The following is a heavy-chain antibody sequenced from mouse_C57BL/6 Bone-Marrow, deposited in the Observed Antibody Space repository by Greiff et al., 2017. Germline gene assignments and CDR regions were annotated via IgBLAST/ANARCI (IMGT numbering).Heavy chain of an antibody. CDR3: ESSVTTGASYYAMAY. CDR2: IHPSSGST. CDR1: GYTFTSYW. D-gene: IGHD2-3*01. J-gene: IGHJ4*01. V-gene: IGHV1-64*01. Sequence: QVQLQQPGAELVKPGASVKLSCKASGYTFTSYWMHWVKQRPGQGLAWIGMIHPSSGSTNYNEKFKSKATLTVAQSSSTASLPLSSLTSEDSAVYYVESSVTTGASYYAMAYWGQGTSGTVSS.